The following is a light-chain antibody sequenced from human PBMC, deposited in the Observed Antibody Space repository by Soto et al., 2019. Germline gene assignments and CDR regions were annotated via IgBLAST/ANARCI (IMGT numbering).Light chain of an antibody. V-gene: IGKV3-15*01. CDR1: QSVSSN. Sequence: EIVMTQSPATLSVSPGERATLSCRASQSVSSNLAWYQQKPGQAPRLLIYGASTRATGIPARFSGSGSGTEFTLTISSPKSEDSAVYYCQQYNNWPPGLTFGGGTKVEIK. CDR2: GAS. CDR3: QQYNNWPPGLT. J-gene: IGKJ4*01.